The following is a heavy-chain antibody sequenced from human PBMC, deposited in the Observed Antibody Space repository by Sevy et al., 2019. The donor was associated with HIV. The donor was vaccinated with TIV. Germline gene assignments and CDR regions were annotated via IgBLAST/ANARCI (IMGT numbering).Heavy chain of an antibody. CDR1: GFTFSNYG. CDR3: ARGGDFNDRSAKRDFDY. CDR2: IWNDGSNK. D-gene: IGHD3-22*01. V-gene: IGHV3-33*01. Sequence: QLGGSLRLSCAASGFTFSNYGMHWVRQAPGKGLEWVAVIWNDGSNKYYADSVKGRFTISRDNSENTLYLQMNSLRVEDTAVYFCARGGDFNDRSAKRDFDYWGQGTLVTVSS. J-gene: IGHJ4*02.